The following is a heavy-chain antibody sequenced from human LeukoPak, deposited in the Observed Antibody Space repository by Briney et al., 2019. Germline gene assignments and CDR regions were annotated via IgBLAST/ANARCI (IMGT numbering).Heavy chain of an antibody. CDR1: GFTVSNYN. D-gene: IGHD4-11*01. V-gene: IGHV3-23*01. CDR3: AKDLHDYGNYVGWFDS. CDR2: ISGSGGST. Sequence: GASLRLSCAASGFTVSNYNMNWVRQAPGKGLEWVSAISGSGGSTYYADSVKGRFTISRDNSKTTLFLQMNSLRAEDTAVYYCAKDLHDYGNYVGWFDSWGQGTLVAVSS. J-gene: IGHJ5*01.